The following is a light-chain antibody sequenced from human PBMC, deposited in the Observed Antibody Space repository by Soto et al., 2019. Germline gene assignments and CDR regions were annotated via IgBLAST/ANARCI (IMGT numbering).Light chain of an antibody. J-gene: IGKJ5*01. V-gene: IGKV3-15*01. CDR3: QQYDSWPIT. CDR2: GAS. Sequence: EIVMTQSPATLSVSPGERATLSCRASQSVSNNLAWYQQNTGQAPRLLLYGASSRATGIPARFSGSGSATEFTLTISSLQSEDFSIYYCQQYDSWPITFGQGTRLEIK. CDR1: QSVSNN.